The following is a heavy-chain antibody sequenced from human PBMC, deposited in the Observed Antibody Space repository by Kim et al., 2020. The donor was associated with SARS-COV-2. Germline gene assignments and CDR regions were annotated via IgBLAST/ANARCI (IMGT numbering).Heavy chain of an antibody. J-gene: IGHJ4*02. Sequence: SVKGRLTISRDNSKNTLYLQMNSLRAEDTAVYYCAKYYYDSSGHIRPFDYWGQGTLVTVSS. CDR3: AKYYYDSSGHIRPFDY. V-gene: IGHV3-30*02. D-gene: IGHD3-22*01.